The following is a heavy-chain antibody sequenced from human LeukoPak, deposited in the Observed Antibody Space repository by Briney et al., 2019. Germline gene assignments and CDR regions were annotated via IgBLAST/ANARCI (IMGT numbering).Heavy chain of an antibody. CDR1: GYTLTELS. J-gene: IGHJ6*02. D-gene: IGHD3/OR15-3a*01. CDR2: FDPKDGET. V-gene: IGHV1-24*01. Sequence: GASVKVSCKVSGYTLTELSMHWVRQAPGKGLEWMGGFDPKDGETIYAQKFQGRVTMTEDTSTDTAYMELSSLRSEDTAVYYCATGSSQLRSPGLYYYSCGMDVWGQGTTGTVSS. CDR3: ATGSSQLRSPGLYYYSCGMDV.